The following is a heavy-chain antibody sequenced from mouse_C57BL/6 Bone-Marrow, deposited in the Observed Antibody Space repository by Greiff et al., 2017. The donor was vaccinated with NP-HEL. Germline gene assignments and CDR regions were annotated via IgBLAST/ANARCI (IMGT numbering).Heavy chain of an antibody. D-gene: IGHD1-1*01. V-gene: IGHV3-1*01. CDR3: ARDRYYGSSGWYFDV. CDR2: ISYSGST. Sequence: EVQLQQSGPGMVKPSQSLSLTCTVTGYSITSGYDWHWIRHFPGNKLEWMGYISYSGSTNYNPSLKSRISITHDTSKTHFFLKLNSVTTEDTATYYCARDRYYGSSGWYFDVWGTGTTVTVSS. J-gene: IGHJ1*03. CDR1: GYSITSGYD.